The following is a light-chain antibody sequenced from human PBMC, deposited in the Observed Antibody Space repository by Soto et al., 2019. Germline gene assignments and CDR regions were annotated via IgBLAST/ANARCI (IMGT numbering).Light chain of an antibody. Sequence: EIVMTQAPATLSLSAGERAALSCRARQRISSNLAWYQQKPGQAPRLLIYGASTRATGIPARFSGSGSGTEFTLTISSLQSEDFAVYYCQQYHNWWTFGQGTKVDIK. J-gene: IGKJ1*01. CDR2: GAS. CDR3: QQYHNWWT. CDR1: QRISSN. V-gene: IGKV3-15*01.